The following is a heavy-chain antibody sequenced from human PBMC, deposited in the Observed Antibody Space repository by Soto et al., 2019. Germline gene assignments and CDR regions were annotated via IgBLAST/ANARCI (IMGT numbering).Heavy chain of an antibody. D-gene: IGHD3-22*01. J-gene: IGHJ3*02. CDR1: GGSITSSSYY. V-gene: IGHV4-39*07. CDR2: IYYSGST. Sequence: SETLSLTCTVSGGSITSSSYYWGWIRQPPGKGLEWIGSIYYSGSTYYNPSLKSRVTISVDTSKNQFSLKLSSVTAADTAVYYCARDTNYYDSSGYEDDAFDIWGQGTMVTVSS. CDR3: ARDTNYYDSSGYEDDAFDI.